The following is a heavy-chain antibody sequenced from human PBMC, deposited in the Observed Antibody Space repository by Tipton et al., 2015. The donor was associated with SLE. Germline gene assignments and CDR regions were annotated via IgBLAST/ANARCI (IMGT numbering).Heavy chain of an antibody. CDR1: GASISSGSYY. CDR3: ARDGGSSWSLDAFAT. Sequence: TLSLTCTVSGASISSGSYYWNWIRQPPGKGLEWIGRVYSSGTTNYNSSLKSRVTISVDTSKNQFSLKLRSVTAADTAVYYCARDGGSSWSLDAFATWGQGTMVTVSS. CDR2: VYSSGTT. D-gene: IGHD6-13*01. V-gene: IGHV4-61*02. J-gene: IGHJ3*02.